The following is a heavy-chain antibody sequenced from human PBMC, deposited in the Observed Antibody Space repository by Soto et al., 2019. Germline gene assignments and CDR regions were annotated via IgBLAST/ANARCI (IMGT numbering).Heavy chain of an antibody. Sequence: SQTLSLTCAISGDSVSSNSGAWNWIRQAPSRGLERLGRTYYRSKWYNDYEVSVQSRITINPDASKKQFSLQLNSVTTEDTAVYYCARSTGLAYYFDYWGQGTLVTVSS. CDR2: TYYRSKWYN. J-gene: IGHJ4*02. CDR1: GDSVSSNSGA. CDR3: ARSTGLAYYFDY. D-gene: IGHD2-8*02. V-gene: IGHV6-1*01.